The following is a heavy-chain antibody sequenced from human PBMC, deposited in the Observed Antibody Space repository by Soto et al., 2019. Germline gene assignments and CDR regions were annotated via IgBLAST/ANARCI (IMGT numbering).Heavy chain of an antibody. CDR3: ARHSSSGALGGLDDAVDI. CDR2: IYYSGST. D-gene: IGHD2-15*01. V-gene: IGHV4-39*01. Sequence: SETLSLTCTVSGGSISSSSYYWGWIRQPPGKGLEWIGSIYYSGSTYYNPSLKSRVTISVDTSKNQFSLKLSSVTAADTAVYYCARHSSSGALGGLDDAVDIWGQGTMVTVSS. J-gene: IGHJ3*02. CDR1: GGSISSSSYY.